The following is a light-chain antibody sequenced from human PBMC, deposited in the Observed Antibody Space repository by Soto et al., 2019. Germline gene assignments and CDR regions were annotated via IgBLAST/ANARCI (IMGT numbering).Light chain of an antibody. Sequence: QSVLTQPASVYGSPGQSITVSCTGTSRDVGNYNFVSWYQQHPGKAPKVIIYDVSNRPSGVSDRFSASKSGNTASLTISGLQTEDEAVYFCSSYTSGSVLFGGGTKLTVL. CDR3: SSYTSGSVL. J-gene: IGLJ3*02. V-gene: IGLV2-14*01. CDR1: SRDVGNYNF. CDR2: DVS.